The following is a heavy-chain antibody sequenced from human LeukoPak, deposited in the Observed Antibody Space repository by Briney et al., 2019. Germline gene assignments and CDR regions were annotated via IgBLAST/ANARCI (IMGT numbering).Heavy chain of an antibody. CDR2: IRYDGSNK. V-gene: IGHV3-30*02. J-gene: IGHJ6*03. Sequence: HTGGSLRLSCAASGFTFSSYGMHWVRQAPGKGLEWVAFIRYDGSNKYYADSVKGRFTISRDNSKNTLYLQMNSLRAEDTAVYYCAKVPLGTTVVTFFSSRYYYYMDVWGKGTTVTISS. D-gene: IGHD4-23*01. CDR3: AKVPLGTTVVTFFSSRYYYYMDV. CDR1: GFTFSSYG.